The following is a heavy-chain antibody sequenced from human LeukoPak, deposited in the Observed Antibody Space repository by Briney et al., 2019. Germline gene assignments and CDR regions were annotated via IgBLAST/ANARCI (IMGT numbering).Heavy chain of an antibody. D-gene: IGHD6-13*01. V-gene: IGHV4-39*02. CDR3: ARSSAAVPFDY. CDR2: ISYSGST. CDR1: GFTFSNYA. J-gene: IGHJ4*02. Sequence: NPGGSLRLSCAASGFTFSNYAMSWVRHPPGKGLEDIGSISYSGSTYYNPSLKSRVTISVDTSKNHFSLKLSSVTAADMAVYYCARSSAAVPFDYWGQGTLVTVSS.